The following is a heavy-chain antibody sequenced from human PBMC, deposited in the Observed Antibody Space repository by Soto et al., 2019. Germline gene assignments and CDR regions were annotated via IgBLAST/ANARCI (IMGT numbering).Heavy chain of an antibody. V-gene: IGHV4-34*01. CDR2: INHSGST. J-gene: IGHJ4*02. CDR3: ARASMTTVTTDY. Sequence: LSLTCAVYGGSFSGYYWSWIRQPPGKGLEWIGEINHSGSTNYNPSLKSRVTISVDTSKNQFSLKLSSVTAADTAVYYCARASMTTVTTDYWGQGTLVTVSS. CDR1: GGSFSGYY. D-gene: IGHD4-4*01.